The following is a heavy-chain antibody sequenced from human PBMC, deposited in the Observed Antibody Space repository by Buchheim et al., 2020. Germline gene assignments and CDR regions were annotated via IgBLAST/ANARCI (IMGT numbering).Heavy chain of an antibody. V-gene: IGHV3-21*01. J-gene: IGHJ4*02. D-gene: IGHD6-19*01. Sequence: EVQLVESGGGLVKPGGSLRLSCAASGFTFSSYSMNWVRQAPGKGLEWVSSISSSSSYIYYADSVKGRFTISRDNAKITLLLEMNSLRADDTAVYYCAKAHSSGWYYFDYWGQGTL. CDR2: ISSSSSYI. CDR1: GFTFSSYS. CDR3: AKAHSSGWYYFDY.